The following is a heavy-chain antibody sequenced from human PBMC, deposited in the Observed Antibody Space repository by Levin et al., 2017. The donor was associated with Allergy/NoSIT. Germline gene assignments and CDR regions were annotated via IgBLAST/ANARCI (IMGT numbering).Heavy chain of an antibody. J-gene: IGHJ4*02. Sequence: ASVKVSCKTSGITFSASAVQWVRQARGQRLEWIGWIVVGSDNTDYAQNFQDRVTLTRDMSTSPAYMELRSLKSEDTAVYFCAAMVQGGYFAYWGQGTLVTVSS. D-gene: IGHD3-10*01. CDR3: AAMVQGGYFAY. CDR1: GITFSASA. CDR2: IVVGSDNT. V-gene: IGHV1-58*01.